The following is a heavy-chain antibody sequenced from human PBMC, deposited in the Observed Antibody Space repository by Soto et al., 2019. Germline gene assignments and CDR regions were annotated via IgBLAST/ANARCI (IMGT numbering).Heavy chain of an antibody. Sequence: QVQLQESGPGLVKPSETLSLTCTVSGGSISSYYWSWIRQPPGKGLEWIGYIYYSGSTNYNPSLKSRVTIPEDTSKNQFSLKLSSVTAADTAVYYCAREGVSSSWYNYYAMDVWGQGTTVTVSS. CDR1: GGSISSYY. CDR2: IYYSGST. D-gene: IGHD6-13*01. CDR3: AREGVSSSWYNYYAMDV. V-gene: IGHV4-59*01. J-gene: IGHJ6*02.